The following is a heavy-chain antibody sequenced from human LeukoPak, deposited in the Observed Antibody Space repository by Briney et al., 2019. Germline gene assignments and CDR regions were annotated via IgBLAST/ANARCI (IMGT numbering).Heavy chain of an antibody. Sequence: GGSLRLSCAASGFTFSSYSMNWVRQAPGKGLEWVSSISSSSSYIYYADSVKGRFTISRDNSKNTLYLQMNSLRAEDTAVYYCAGKGSYYYYMDVWGKGTTVTISS. V-gene: IGHV3-21*01. CDR2: ISSSSSYI. CDR3: AGKGSYYYYMDV. J-gene: IGHJ6*03. CDR1: GFTFSSYS. D-gene: IGHD3-10*01.